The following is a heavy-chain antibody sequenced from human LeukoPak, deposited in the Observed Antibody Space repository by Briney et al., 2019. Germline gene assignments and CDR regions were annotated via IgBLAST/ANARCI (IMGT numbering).Heavy chain of an antibody. CDR3: ARDIITGTTTGIDY. D-gene: IGHD1-20*01. CDR1: GGSFSGYY. J-gene: IGHJ4*02. Sequence: PSETLSLTCAVYGGSFSGYYWSWIRQPPGKGLEWIGEINHSGSTNYNPSLKSRVTISVDTSKNQFSLKLSSVTAADTAVYYCARDIITGTTTGIDYWGQGTLVTVSS. V-gene: IGHV4-34*01. CDR2: INHSGST.